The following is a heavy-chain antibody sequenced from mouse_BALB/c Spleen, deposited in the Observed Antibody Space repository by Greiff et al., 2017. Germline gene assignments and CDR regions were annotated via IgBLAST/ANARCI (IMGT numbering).Heavy chain of an antibody. CDR2: IYPGSGST. V-gene: IGHV1-77*01. D-gene: IGHD2-2*01. Sequence: QVQLQQSGPELVKPGASVKMSCKASGYTFTDYVISWVKQRTGQGLEWIGEIYPGSGSTYYNDKFKGKATLTADKSSNTAYMQLSSLTSEDSAVYFCARGRGYYGYDGPAWFAYWGQGTLVTVSA. CDR3: ARGRGYYGYDGPAWFAY. J-gene: IGHJ3*01. CDR1: GYTFTDYV.